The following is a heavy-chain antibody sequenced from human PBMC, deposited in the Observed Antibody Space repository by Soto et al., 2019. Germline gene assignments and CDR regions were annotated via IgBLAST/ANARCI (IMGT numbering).Heavy chain of an antibody. Sequence: LRLSCTASGFTFGDYAMSWVRQAPGKGLEWVGFIRSKAYGGTTEYAASVKGRFTISRDDSKSIAYLQMNSLKTEDTAVYYCTRDAQIVVVPAAILAGYYYYYGMDVWGQGTTVTVSS. D-gene: IGHD2-2*02. CDR3: TRDAQIVVVPAAILAGYYYYYGMDV. CDR2: IRSKAYGGTT. V-gene: IGHV3-49*04. CDR1: GFTFGDYA. J-gene: IGHJ6*02.